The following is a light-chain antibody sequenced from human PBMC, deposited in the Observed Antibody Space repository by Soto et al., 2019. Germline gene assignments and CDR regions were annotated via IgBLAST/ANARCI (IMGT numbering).Light chain of an antibody. V-gene: IGKV3-20*01. CDR2: GAS. CDR3: QQYGSSQWT. CDR1: QSVSSSY. J-gene: IGKJ1*01. Sequence: EIVLTQSPGTLSLSPGERATLSCRASQSVSSSYLAWYQQKPGQAPRLLIYGASSRATGIPDRFSGSGSGTDFTLTISRLEPEDFAVYYCQQYGSSQWTFGQVTKVEIK.